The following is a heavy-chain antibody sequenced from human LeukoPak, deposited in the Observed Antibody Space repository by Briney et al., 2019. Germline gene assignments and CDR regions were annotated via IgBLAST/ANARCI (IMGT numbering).Heavy chain of an antibody. V-gene: IGHV3-33*01. D-gene: IGHD5-12*01. CDR2: IWYDGSNK. CDR1: GFTFSTYC. Sequence: PGGSLRLSCAASGFTFSTYCMHWVRQAPGKGLEWVAVIWYDGSNKNYADCVKGRFTISRDNSNNTLYLQMNSLRAEDTAVYYCVRALYRWFFSGYENSGPEPVYWVQGTLVTVSS. J-gene: IGHJ4*02. CDR3: VRALYRWFFSGYENSGPEPVY.